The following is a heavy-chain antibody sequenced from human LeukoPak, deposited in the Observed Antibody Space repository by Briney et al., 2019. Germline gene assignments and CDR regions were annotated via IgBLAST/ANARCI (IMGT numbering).Heavy chain of an antibody. V-gene: IGHV3-33*01. CDR3: ARGIYYDFWSGHHSDFDY. CDR2: IWYDGSNK. Sequence: PGGSLRLSCAASGSSFSTYGMHWVRQAPGKGLEWVAVIWYDGSNKYYADSVKGRFTISRDNSKNALYLQMNSLRAEDTAVYYCARGIYYDFWSGHHSDFDYWGQGTLVTVSS. D-gene: IGHD3-3*01. CDR1: GSSFSTYG. J-gene: IGHJ4*02.